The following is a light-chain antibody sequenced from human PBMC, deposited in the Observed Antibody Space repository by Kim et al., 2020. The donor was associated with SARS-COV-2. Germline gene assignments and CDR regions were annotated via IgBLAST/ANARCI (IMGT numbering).Light chain of an antibody. V-gene: IGKV3-20*01. Sequence: LSPGEGATHACRASQSVSSTNVAWYQQRSGQAPRLLIYGTSNRATGIPDRFSGSGSGTDFTLTISRLEPEDFAVYYFQHYGTSPRTFGGGTNLEI. J-gene: IGKJ4*01. CDR1: QSVSSTN. CDR2: GTS. CDR3: QHYGTSPRT.